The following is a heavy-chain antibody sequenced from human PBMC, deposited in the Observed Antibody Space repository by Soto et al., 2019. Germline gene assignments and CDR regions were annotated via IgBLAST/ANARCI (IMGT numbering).Heavy chain of an antibody. J-gene: IGHJ4*02. CDR1: VFSFVNYA. Sequence: GSLRLSCAASVFSFVNYAMNWVRQAPGKGLEWVSGLSGSGTSTYYADSVKGRFTISRDNSRDTLFLQMNSLTADDTAVYYCAKATTNGGWFNPFDSWGQGALVTVSS. V-gene: IGHV3-23*01. D-gene: IGHD6-19*01. CDR3: AKATTNGGWFNPFDS. CDR2: LSGSGTST.